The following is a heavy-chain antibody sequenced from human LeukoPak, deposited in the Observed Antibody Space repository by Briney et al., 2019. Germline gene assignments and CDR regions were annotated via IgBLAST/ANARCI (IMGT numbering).Heavy chain of an antibody. CDR3: ARLPLGGIAAAGNYY. J-gene: IGHJ4*02. CDR1: GGSISSSSYY. V-gene: IGHV4-39*01. Sequence: SETLSLTCTVSGGSISSSSYYWGWIRQPPGKGLEWIGSIYYSGSTYYNPSLKSRVTISVDTSKNQFSLKPSSVTAADTAVYYCARLPLGGIAAAGNYYWGQGTLVTVSS. D-gene: IGHD6-13*01. CDR2: IYYSGST.